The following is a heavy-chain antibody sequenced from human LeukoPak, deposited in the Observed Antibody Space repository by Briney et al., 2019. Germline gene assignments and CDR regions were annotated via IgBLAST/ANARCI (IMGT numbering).Heavy chain of an antibody. CDR1: GCSISSSSYY. Sequence: KPSETLSLTCTVSGCSISSSSYYWGWIPPPPGKGLVWNGSIYYSGSTYYNPSLKSRVTISVDTSKNQFSLKLSSVTAADTAVYYCARHGRDGDYVAYWGQGTLVTVSS. J-gene: IGHJ4*02. CDR2: IYYSGST. V-gene: IGHV4-39*01. CDR3: ARHGRDGDYVAY. D-gene: IGHD4-17*01.